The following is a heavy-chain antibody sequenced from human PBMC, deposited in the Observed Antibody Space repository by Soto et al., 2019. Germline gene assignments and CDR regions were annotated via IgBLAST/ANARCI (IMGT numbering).Heavy chain of an antibody. CDR2: IYYSGST. V-gene: IGHV4-30-4*01. CDR3: ARVLIAAAGTFYYGMGV. D-gene: IGHD6-13*01. J-gene: IGHJ6*02. Sequence: SETLSLTCTVSGGSISSGDYYWSWIRQPPGKGLEWIGYIYYSGSTYYNPSLKSRVTISVDTSKNQFSLKLSSVTAADTAVYYCARVLIAAAGTFYYGMGVWGQGTTVTVSS. CDR1: GGSISSGDYY.